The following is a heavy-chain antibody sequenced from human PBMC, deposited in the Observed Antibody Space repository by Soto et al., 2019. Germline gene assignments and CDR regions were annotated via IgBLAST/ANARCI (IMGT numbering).Heavy chain of an antibody. CDR3: ARESDYYDAGGYYCLVES. V-gene: IGHV4-31*03. D-gene: IGHD3-22*01. CDR2: IHYSGIS. CDR1: GGSINSAEYY. Sequence: HVQLLESGPGLVKPSQTLSLTCTVSGGSINSAEYYWSWIRRHPGKGLEWIGYIHYSGISFCDPSLESRFFISLETSKHQFSRKPSFVIAADSAVYFGARESDYYDAGGYYCLVESWGQGTLVTVSS. J-gene: IGHJ4*02.